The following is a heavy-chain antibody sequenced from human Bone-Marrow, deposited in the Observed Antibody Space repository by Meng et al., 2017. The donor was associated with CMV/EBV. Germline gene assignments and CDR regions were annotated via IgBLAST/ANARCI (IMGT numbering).Heavy chain of an antibody. J-gene: IGHJ6*02. CDR3: ATDQSRVRYSSSTYYYYGMDV. CDR1: GYTFTGYY. Sequence: ASVKVSCKASGYTFTGYYMHWVRQAPGQGLEWMGWINPNSGGTNYAQKFQGRVTITRDTSISTAYMELSRLRSDDTAVYYCATDQSRVRYSSSTYYYYGMDVWGQGTTVTVSS. V-gene: IGHV1-2*02. D-gene: IGHD6-6*01. CDR2: INPNSGGT.